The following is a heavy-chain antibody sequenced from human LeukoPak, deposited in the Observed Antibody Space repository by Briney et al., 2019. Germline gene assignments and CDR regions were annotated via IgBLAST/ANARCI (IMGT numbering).Heavy chain of an antibody. Sequence: GGSLRLSCAASGFTFSSYSMNWVRQAPGKGLEWVSSISSSSSYIYYVDSVKGRFTISRDNAKNSLYLQMNSLRAEDTALYYCAKASLEDIVVVPAASDAFDIWGQGTMVTVSS. J-gene: IGHJ3*02. CDR1: GFTFSSYS. CDR3: AKASLEDIVVVPAASDAFDI. D-gene: IGHD2-2*01. V-gene: IGHV3-21*04. CDR2: ISSSSSYI.